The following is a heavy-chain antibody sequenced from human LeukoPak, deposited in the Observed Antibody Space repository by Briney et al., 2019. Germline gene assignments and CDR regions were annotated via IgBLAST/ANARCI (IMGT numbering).Heavy chain of an antibody. V-gene: IGHV3-74*01. D-gene: IGHD2-15*01. CDR3: ARDRRTPLTDYFDY. CDR1: GFTFSSYW. Sequence: GGSLRLSCAASGFTFSSYWMHWVRQAPGKGLVWVSRINSDGSSTSYADSVKGRFTISRDNAKNTLYLQMNSLRAEDTTVYYCARDRRTPLTDYFDYWGQGTLVTVSS. CDR2: INSDGSST. J-gene: IGHJ4*02.